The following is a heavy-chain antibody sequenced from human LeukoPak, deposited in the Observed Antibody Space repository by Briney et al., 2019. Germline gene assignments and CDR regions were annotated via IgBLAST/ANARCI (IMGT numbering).Heavy chain of an antibody. CDR1: GFTFSTYS. CDR3: AKVGPVPAAMFAFDI. Sequence: GGSLRLSCAASGFTFSTYSMNWVRQAPGKGLEWVSAISGSGGSTYYADSVKGRFTISRDNSKNTLYLQMNSLRAEDTAVYYCAKVGPVPAAMFAFDIWGQGTMVTVSS. D-gene: IGHD2-2*01. J-gene: IGHJ3*02. V-gene: IGHV3-23*01. CDR2: ISGSGGST.